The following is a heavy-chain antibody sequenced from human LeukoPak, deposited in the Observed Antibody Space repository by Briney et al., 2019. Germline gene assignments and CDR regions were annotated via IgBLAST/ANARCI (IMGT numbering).Heavy chain of an antibody. CDR3: ARSHYYGSGSYSIYYYYYGMDV. Sequence: ASVKLSCNASGYTFTSYDINCVRQATGQGLEGRVWMNPNRDNTGYAQKFQGRVTMTRNTSISTAYMELSSIRSEDTAVYYCARSHYYGSGSYSIYYYYYGMDVWGQGTTVTVSS. D-gene: IGHD3-10*01. J-gene: IGHJ6*02. CDR2: MNPNRDNT. V-gene: IGHV1-8*01. CDR1: GYTFTSYD.